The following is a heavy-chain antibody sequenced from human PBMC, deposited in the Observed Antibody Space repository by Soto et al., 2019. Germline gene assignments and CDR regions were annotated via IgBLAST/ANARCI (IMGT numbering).Heavy chain of an antibody. V-gene: IGHV4-39*07. CDR1: GGSISSSSYY. CDR3: ARGSDSCYSPRALCQFSPSGP. J-gene: IGHJ5*02. Sequence: SETLSLTCTVSGGSISSSSYYWGWIRQPPGKGLEWIGRIYYSGSTYYNPSLKSRVTISVDTSKNQFSLKMTSVTAADTAVYYCARGSDSCYSPRALCQFSPSGPWGQGTLVTVSS. CDR2: IYYSGST. D-gene: IGHD2-2*01.